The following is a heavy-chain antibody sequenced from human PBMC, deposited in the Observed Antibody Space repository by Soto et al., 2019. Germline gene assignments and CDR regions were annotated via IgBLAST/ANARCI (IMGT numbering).Heavy chain of an antibody. CDR2: IAYDGSSE. D-gene: IGHD3-22*01. Sequence: GGPQRHHKTAAGCNIGSFGMRRVRQAQGKGLEWVAVIAYDGSSEYYADSVKGRFTISRDNSKNTLYLQMNSLRAEDTAVYYCAKITMIVVVITDAFDIWGQGPLVTVSS. CDR3: AKITMIVVVITDAFDI. J-gene: IGHJ3*02. CDR1: GCNIGSFG. V-gene: IGHV3-30*18.